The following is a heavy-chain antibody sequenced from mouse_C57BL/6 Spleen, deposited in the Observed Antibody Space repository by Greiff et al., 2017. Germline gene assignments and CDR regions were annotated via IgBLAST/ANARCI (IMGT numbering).Heavy chain of an antibody. Sequence: VKLQLSGAELVKPGASVKISCKASGYAFSSYWMNWVKQRPGKGLEWIGQIYPGDGDTNYNGQFKGKAKLPADKSSSTAYMQLSSLTSEDSAVYFCAREGYDRYYAMDYWGQGTSVTVSS. D-gene: IGHD2-2*01. CDR3: AREGYDRYYAMDY. V-gene: IGHV1-80*01. J-gene: IGHJ4*01. CDR1: GYAFSSYW. CDR2: IYPGDGDT.